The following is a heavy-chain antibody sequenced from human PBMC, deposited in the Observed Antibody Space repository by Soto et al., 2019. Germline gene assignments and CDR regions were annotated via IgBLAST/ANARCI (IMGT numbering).Heavy chain of an antibody. CDR2: IIPIFGTA. CDR1: GGTYSSYA. J-gene: IGHJ5*02. V-gene: IGHV1-69*13. D-gene: IGHD4-17*01. CDR3: AREPTTVTTYSWFDP. Sequence: SVKVSCKDSGGTYSSYASSWVRQAPGQGLEWMGGIIPIFGTANYAQKFQGRVTITADESTSTAYMELSSLRSEDTAVYYCAREPTTVTTYSWFDPWGQGTLVTVSS.